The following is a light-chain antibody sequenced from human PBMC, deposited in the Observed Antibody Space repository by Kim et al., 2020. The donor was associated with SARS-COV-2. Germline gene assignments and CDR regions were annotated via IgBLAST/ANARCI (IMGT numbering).Light chain of an antibody. V-gene: IGKV3-15*01. Sequence: EIVMTQSPATLSVSPGERAILSCRASQSVSSNLAWYQQKPGQAPRLLIYGTSTRATGIPARFSGSGSGTEFTLTISSLQSEDFAVYYCQQYNNWRTFGQGTKLEI. CDR3: QQYNNWRT. J-gene: IGKJ2*02. CDR2: GTS. CDR1: QSVSSN.